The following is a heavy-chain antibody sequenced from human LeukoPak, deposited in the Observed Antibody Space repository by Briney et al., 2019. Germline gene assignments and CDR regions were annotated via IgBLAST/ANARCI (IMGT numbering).Heavy chain of an antibody. CDR3: AKDVYCSGGSCPAEYFQH. CDR1: GFTFSSYA. D-gene: IGHD2-15*01. J-gene: IGHJ1*01. CDR2: ISGSGGST. Sequence: GSLRLSCAASGFTFSSYAMSWVRQAPGKGLEWVSAISGSGGSTYYADSVKGRFTISRDNSKDTLYLQMNSLRAEDTAVYYCAKDVYCSGGSCPAEYFQHWGQGTLVTVSS. V-gene: IGHV3-23*01.